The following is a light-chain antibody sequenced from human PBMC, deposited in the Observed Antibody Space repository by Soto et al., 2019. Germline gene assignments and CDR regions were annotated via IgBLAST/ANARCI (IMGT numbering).Light chain of an antibody. J-gene: IGKJ2*01. V-gene: IGKV3-11*01. CDR1: QSVSSY. Sequence: EIVLTQSPATLSLSPGERATLSCRASQSVSSYLAWYQQKPGQAPRLLIYDASNRATGIPARFSGSGSGTDFTLTISSLEPDDFPVYYCQQRSNWPPYPFGQGTKLEIK. CDR2: DAS. CDR3: QQRSNWPPYP.